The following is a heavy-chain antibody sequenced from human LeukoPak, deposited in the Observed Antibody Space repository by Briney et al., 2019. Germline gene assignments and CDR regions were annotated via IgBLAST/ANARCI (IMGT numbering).Heavy chain of an antibody. V-gene: IGHV1-2*02. CDR3: AVNLAYCGGHCYPFYAFDI. J-gene: IGHJ3*02. D-gene: IGHD2-21*01. CDR2: INPNSGGT. CDR1: GYTFTGYY. Sequence: ASVKVSCKASGYTFTGYYMHWVRQAPGQGLEWMGWINPNSGGTNYAQKFQGRVTMTRDTSISTAYMELSRLRSDDTAVYYCAVNLAYCGGHCYPFYAFDIWGQGTMVTVSS.